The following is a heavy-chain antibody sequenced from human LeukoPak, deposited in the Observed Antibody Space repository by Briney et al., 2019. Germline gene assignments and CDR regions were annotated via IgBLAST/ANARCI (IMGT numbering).Heavy chain of an antibody. CDR2: INPSTSAT. D-gene: IGHD3-22*01. J-gene: IGHJ4*02. CDR1: GYTFTGHY. CDR3: ARESSYYSDSSGYYLHFDY. V-gene: IGHV1-2*06. Sequence: GASVKVSCKTSGYTFTGHYIHWVRRAPGQGLEWMGRINPSTSATNYAQKFQGRVTMTRDTSITTAYMELSRLRSDDTAVYYCARESSYYSDSSGYYLHFDYWGQGTLVTVSS.